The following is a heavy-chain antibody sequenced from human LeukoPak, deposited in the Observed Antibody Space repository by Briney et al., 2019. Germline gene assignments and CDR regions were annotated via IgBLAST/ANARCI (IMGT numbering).Heavy chain of an antibody. D-gene: IGHD2-15*01. CDR3: AKASSIYCSGGSCYYFDY. V-gene: IGHV3-30*18. Sequence: PGGSLRLSCAASGFTFSSYGMHWVRQAPGKGLEWVAVISYDGSNKYYADSVKGRFTVSRDNSKNTLYLQMNSLRAEDTAVYYCAKASSIYCSGGSCYYFDYWGQGTLVTVSS. CDR2: ISYDGSNK. CDR1: GFTFSSYG. J-gene: IGHJ4*02.